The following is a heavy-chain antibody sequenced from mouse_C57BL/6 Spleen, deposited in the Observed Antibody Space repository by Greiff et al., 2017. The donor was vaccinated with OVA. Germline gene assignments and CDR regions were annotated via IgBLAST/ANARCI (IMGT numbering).Heavy chain of an antibody. D-gene: IGHD4-1*01. CDR1: GFTFSTYA. CDR2: ISSGGDYI. Sequence: EVHLVESGEGLVKPGGSLKLSCAASGFTFSTYAMSWVRQTPEKRLEWVAYISSGGDYIYYADTVKGRFTISRDNARNTLYLQMSSPKSEDTAMYYCTRDLTGYFDYWGQGTTLTVSS. CDR3: TRDLTGYFDY. J-gene: IGHJ2*01. V-gene: IGHV5-9-1*02.